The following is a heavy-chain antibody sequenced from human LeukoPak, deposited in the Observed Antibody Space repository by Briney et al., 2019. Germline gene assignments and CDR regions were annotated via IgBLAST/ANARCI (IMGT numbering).Heavy chain of an antibody. CDR3: ARGQGTVTTH. D-gene: IGHD4-11*01. J-gene: IGHJ4*02. CDR2: INHSGSA. V-gene: IGHV4-34*01. CDR1: GGSFSGYY. Sequence: SGTLSLTCAVSGGSFSGYYWTWIRQPPGKGLEWIGEINHSGSANYNPSLMSRVTISLDTSKNHFSLNLSSVTAADTAVYYCARGQGTVTTHWGQGTLVTVSS.